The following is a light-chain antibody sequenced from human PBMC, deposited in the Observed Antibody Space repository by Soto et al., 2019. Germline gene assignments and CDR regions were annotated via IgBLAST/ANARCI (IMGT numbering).Light chain of an antibody. CDR1: QAINIG. V-gene: IGKV1-5*03. J-gene: IGKJ4*01. CDR2: KAS. CDR3: QQYYINPVT. Sequence: DIQMTQSPSTLSASVGDRVTITCRASQAINIGVAWDQKKPGKAPNILIYKASTLEGGVPSRTSGSGSVTEFTLTISSLQPDDFATYYSQQYYINPVTFGGVNMVEIK.